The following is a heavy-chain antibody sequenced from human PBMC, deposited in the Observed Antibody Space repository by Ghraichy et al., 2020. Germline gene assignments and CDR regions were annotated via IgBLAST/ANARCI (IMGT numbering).Heavy chain of an antibody. D-gene: IGHD3-22*01. Sequence: GGSLRLSCAASGFTFSSYAMSWVRQAPGKGLEWVSAISGSGGSTYYADSVKGRFTISRDNSKNTLYLQMNSLRAEDTAVYYCANSGICTGYDSSGLKDYWGQGTLVTVSS. CDR3: ANSGICTGYDSSGLKDY. J-gene: IGHJ4*02. CDR1: GFTFSSYA. CDR2: ISGSGGST. V-gene: IGHV3-23*01.